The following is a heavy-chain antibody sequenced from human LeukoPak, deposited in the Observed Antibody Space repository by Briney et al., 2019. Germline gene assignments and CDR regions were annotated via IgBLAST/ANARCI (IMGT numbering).Heavy chain of an antibody. CDR2: IYYSGIT. D-gene: IGHD1-26*01. V-gene: IGHV4-61*01. CDR3: ARDPSGSYYFDY. J-gene: IGHJ4*02. Sequence: SETLSLTCTVSGGSVSSGSYYWSWIRQPPGKGLEWIGYIYYSGITNYNPSLKSRVTISVDTSKNQFSLKLSSVTAADTAVYFCARDPSGSYYFDYWGQGTLVTVSS. CDR1: GGSVSSGSYY.